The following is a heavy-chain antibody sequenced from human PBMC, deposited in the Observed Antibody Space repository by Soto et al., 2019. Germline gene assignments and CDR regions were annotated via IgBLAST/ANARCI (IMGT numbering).Heavy chain of an antibody. Sequence: GGSLRLSGAASGFTFSSYSMNWVRQAPWKGLEWVSSISSSSIYIYYADSVKGRFTISRDNAKSSLYLQMNSLGAEDTAVYYCARDAHLAFDIFGQGTMLTVS. V-gene: IGHV3-21*01. CDR2: ISSSSIYI. J-gene: IGHJ3*02. CDR1: GFTFSSYS. CDR3: ARDAHLAFDI.